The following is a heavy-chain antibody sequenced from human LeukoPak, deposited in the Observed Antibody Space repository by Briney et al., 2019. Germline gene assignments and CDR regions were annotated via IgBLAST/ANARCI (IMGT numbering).Heavy chain of an antibody. CDR1: GGSISSYY. J-gene: IGHJ6*02. D-gene: IGHD3-22*01. CDR2: IYYSGST. Sequence: SETLSLTCTVSGGSISSYYWSWIRQPPGKGLEWIGYIYYSGSTNYNPSLKSRVTISVDTSKNQFSLKLSSVTAADTAVYYCASQGKYYYDSSGDPVLYYYGMDVWGQGTTVTVSS. CDR3: ASQGKYYYDSSGDPVLYYYGMDV. V-gene: IGHV4-59*08.